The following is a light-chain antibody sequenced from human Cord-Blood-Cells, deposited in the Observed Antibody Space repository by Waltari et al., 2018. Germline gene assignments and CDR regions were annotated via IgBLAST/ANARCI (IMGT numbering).Light chain of an antibody. Sequence: EIVLTQSQATLPLSPGERATLPCRASQSVSSYLAWYQQKPGQAPRLLIYDASNRATGIPARFSGSGSGTDFTLTISSLEPEDFAVYYCQQRSNWTPLTFGGGTKVEIK. CDR2: DAS. CDR3: QQRSNWTPLT. V-gene: IGKV3-11*01. J-gene: IGKJ4*01. CDR1: QSVSSY.